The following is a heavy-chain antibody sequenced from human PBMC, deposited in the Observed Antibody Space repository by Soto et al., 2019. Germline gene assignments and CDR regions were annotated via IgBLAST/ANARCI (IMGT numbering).Heavy chain of an antibody. CDR2: INPSGGST. Sequence: ASVKVSCKASGYTFTSYYMHWVRQAPGQGLEWMGIINPSGGSTSYAQKFQDRVTMTRDTSTSTVYMELSGLRSEDTAVYYCARAQDYYDSSGSPAFDIWGQGTMVTVSS. V-gene: IGHV1-46*01. D-gene: IGHD3-22*01. CDR3: ARAQDYYDSSGSPAFDI. CDR1: GYTFTSYY. J-gene: IGHJ3*02.